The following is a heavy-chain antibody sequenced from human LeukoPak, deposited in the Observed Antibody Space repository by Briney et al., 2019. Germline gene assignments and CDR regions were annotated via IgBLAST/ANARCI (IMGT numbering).Heavy chain of an antibody. J-gene: IGHJ1*01. CDR2: IRGSGHST. V-gene: IGHV3-23*01. CDR3: AKDYSSGSPEYFHH. D-gene: IGHD3-10*01. Sequence: GGSLRLSCAASGFTFSNYAMSWVRQAPGKGLEWVSSIRGSGHSTYYADSVKGRFTNSRDNSKNTLYLQMNSLRAEDTAVYYCAKDYSSGSPEYFHHWGQGTLVTVSS. CDR1: GFTFSNYA.